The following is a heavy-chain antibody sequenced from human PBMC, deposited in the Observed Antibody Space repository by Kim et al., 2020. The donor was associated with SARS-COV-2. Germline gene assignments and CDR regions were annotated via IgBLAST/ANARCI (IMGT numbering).Heavy chain of an antibody. CDR1: GFTFSSYG. D-gene: IGHD3-10*01. J-gene: IGHJ4*02. CDR2: IWYDGSNK. CDR3: AGDDEDIWFGETSFDY. V-gene: IGHV3-33*01. Sequence: GGSLRLSCAASGFTFSSYGMHWVRQAPGKGLEWVAVIWYDGSNKYYADSVKGRFTISRDNSKNTLYLQMNSLRAEDTAVYYCAGDDEDIWFGETSFDYWGQGTLVTVSS.